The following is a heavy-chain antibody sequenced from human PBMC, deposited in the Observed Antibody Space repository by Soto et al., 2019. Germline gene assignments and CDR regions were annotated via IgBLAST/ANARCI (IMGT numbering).Heavy chain of an antibody. J-gene: IGHJ4*02. CDR3: AGDRDYYDRQWVLIH. Sequence: QVQLVQSGAEVKKPGSSVKVSCKASGGTFSSYAISWVRQAPGQGLEWMGGIIPIFGTANYEQKFQGRVTITADESTSTGYMELSNLRSEDTAVYYCAGDRDYYDRQWVLIHWGQGSLVTVS. CDR2: IIPIFGTA. V-gene: IGHV1-69*01. CDR1: GGTFSSYA. D-gene: IGHD3-22*01.